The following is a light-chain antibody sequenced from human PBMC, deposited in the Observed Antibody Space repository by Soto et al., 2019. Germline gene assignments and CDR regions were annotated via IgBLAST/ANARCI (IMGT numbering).Light chain of an antibody. V-gene: IGLV1-40*01. CDR2: GNS. J-gene: IGLJ2*01. CDR3: QSYDSSLSGSDVV. Sequence: QSVLTQPPSVSGAPGQRVTISCTGSSSNIGAGYDVHWYQQLPGTAPKLLIYGNSNQPSGVPDRFSGSKSGTSASQAITGLQAEDEADYYCQSYDSSLSGSDVVFGGGTKVTVL. CDR1: SSNIGAGYD.